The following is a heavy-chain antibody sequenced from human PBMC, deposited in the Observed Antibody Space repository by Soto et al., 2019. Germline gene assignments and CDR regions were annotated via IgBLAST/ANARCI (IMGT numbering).Heavy chain of an antibody. Sequence: QVQLQESGPGLVKPSETLSLTCTVSGGSISSYYWSWIRQPPGKGLEWIGYIYYSGSTNYNPSLKSRVTISVDTSKNQFSLKLSSGTAADTAVYYCARGGRLLLGYWGQGTLVTVSS. CDR2: IYYSGST. J-gene: IGHJ4*02. V-gene: IGHV4-59*01. CDR1: GGSISSYY. CDR3: ARGGRLLLGY. D-gene: IGHD2-15*01.